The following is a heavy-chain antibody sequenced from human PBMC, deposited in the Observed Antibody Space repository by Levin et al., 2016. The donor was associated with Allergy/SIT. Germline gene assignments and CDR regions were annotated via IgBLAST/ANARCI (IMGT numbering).Heavy chain of an antibody. V-gene: IGHV4-61*02. CDR3: ARELGSYDFWSGYYYYYYYMDV. Sequence: SETLSLTCTVSGGSISSGSYYWSWIRQPAGKGLEWIGRIYTSGSTNYNPSLKSRVTISVDTSKNQFSLKLSSVTAADTAVYYCARELGSYDFWSGYYYYYYYMDVWGKGTTVTVSS. D-gene: IGHD3-3*01. CDR1: GGSISSGSYY. J-gene: IGHJ6*03. CDR2: IYTSGST.